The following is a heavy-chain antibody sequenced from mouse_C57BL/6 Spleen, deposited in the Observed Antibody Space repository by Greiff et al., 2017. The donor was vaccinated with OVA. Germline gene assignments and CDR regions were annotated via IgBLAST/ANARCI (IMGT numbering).Heavy chain of an antibody. J-gene: IGHJ3*01. Sequence: QVQLQQPGAELVMPGASVKLSCKASGYTFTSYWLHWVKQRPGQGLAWIGEIDPSDSYTNYNQKFKGKSTLTVDKSSSTAYMQLSSLTSEDSAVYYCARTDGNYEAWFAYWGQGTLVTVSA. CDR2: IDPSDSYT. V-gene: IGHV1-69*01. D-gene: IGHD2-1*01. CDR1: GYTFTSYW. CDR3: ARTDGNYEAWFAY.